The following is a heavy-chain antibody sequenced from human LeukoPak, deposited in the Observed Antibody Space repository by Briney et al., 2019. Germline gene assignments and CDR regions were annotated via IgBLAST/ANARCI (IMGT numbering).Heavy chain of an antibody. CDR1: GGSFSGYY. V-gene: IGHV4-34*01. CDR3: ASQDWNFAYFDY. CDR2: INHSGST. Sequence: SETLSLTCAVYGGSFSGYYWSWIRQPPGKGLEWIGEINHSGSTNYNPSLKSRVTISIDTSKNRFSLKLTSVTAADTAVYYCASQDWNFAYFDYWSQGTLVTVSS. J-gene: IGHJ4*02. D-gene: IGHD1-7*01.